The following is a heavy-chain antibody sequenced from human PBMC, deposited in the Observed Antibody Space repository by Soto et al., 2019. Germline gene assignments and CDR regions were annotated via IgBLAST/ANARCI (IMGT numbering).Heavy chain of an antibody. Sequence: QVQLVQSGAEVKRPGSSVKVSCKASGDTFTFYSINWVRQAPGLGLEWMGRINPILSMSNYAQRFQGRVTMTADKSTSTAYMGLSSLSSEDTAIYYCASSYGSGYRAFDYWGQGALVTVSS. D-gene: IGHD3-10*01. CDR2: INPILSMS. J-gene: IGHJ4*02. CDR1: GDTFTFYS. V-gene: IGHV1-69*02. CDR3: ASSYGSGYRAFDY.